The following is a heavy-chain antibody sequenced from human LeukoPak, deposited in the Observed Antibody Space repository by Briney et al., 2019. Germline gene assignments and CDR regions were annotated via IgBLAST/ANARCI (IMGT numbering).Heavy chain of an antibody. J-gene: IGHJ5*02. CDR2: IYYSGST. CDR1: GGSISSSSYY. D-gene: IGHD3-10*01. Sequence: SETLSLTCTVSGGSISSSSYYWGWIRQPPGKGLGWIGYIYYSGSTNYNPSLKSRVTISVDTSKNQFSLKLSSVTAADTAVYYCARDKRWFGELFGGNWFDPWGQGTLVTVSS. CDR3: ARDKRWFGELFGGNWFDP. V-gene: IGHV4-61*01.